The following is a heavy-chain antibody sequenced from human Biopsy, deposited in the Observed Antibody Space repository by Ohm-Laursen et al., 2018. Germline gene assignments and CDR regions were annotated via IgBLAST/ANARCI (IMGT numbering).Heavy chain of an antibody. CDR3: ARHPTGFWFDP. J-gene: IGHJ5*02. CDR1: GESFNGYY. CDR2: INHSGRT. V-gene: IGHV4-34*01. Sequence: SDTLSLTCAVYGESFNGYYWSWIRQTPGKGPEWIGEINHSGRTNYNPSLKSRVAISVDTSTNQFSPKVSSVTAADTALYYCARHPTGFWFDPWGHGTLVTVSS.